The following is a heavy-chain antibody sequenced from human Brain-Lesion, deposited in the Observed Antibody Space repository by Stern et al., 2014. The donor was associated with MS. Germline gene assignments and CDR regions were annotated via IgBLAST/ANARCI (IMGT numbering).Heavy chain of an antibody. CDR3: ARHMGEGLSIDY. J-gene: IGHJ4*02. V-gene: IGHV5-10-1*01. CDR2: IDPSDSNP. D-gene: IGHD3-16*01. Sequence: EVQLVESGAEVKKPGESLRISCQGSGYSFTSDWISWVRQMPGKVLEWMGRIDPSDSNPNYSPSFQGHVTISADKSINTAYLDWRSLKASDTAMYYCARHMGEGLSIDYWGQGTLVTVSS. CDR1: GYSFTSDW.